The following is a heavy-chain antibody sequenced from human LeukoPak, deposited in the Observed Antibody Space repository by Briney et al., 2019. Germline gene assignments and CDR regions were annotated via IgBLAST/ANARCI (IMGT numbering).Heavy chain of an antibody. CDR1: AGSISSSSYY. J-gene: IGHJ4*02. V-gene: IGHV4-39*01. D-gene: IGHD3-10*01. CDR2: IYYSGST. Sequence: PSETLSLTCTVSAGSISSSSYYWGWIRQPPGKGLEWIGSIYYSGSTYYNPSLKSRVTISVDTSKNQFSLKLSSVTAADTAVYYCASSPGQFGLKRYYSDYCGQGTLVTVSS. CDR3: ASSPGQFGLKRYYSDY.